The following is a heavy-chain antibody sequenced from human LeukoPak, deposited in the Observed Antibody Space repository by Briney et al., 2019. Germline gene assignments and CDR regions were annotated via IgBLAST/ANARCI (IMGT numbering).Heavy chain of an antibody. Sequence: ASVNVSCKASGYTFTSYAMNWVRQAPGQGLEWMGWINTNTGNPTYAQGFTGRFVFSLDTSVSTAYLQISSLKAEDTAVYYCAYDSSGWYNYFDYWGQGTLVTVSS. CDR2: INTNTGNP. V-gene: IGHV7-4-1*02. D-gene: IGHD6-19*01. CDR1: GYTFTSYA. CDR3: AYDSSGWYNYFDY. J-gene: IGHJ4*02.